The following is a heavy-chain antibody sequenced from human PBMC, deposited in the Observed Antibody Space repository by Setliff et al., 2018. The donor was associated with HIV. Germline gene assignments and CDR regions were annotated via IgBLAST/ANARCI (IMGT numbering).Heavy chain of an antibody. V-gene: IGHV4-39*01. CDR2: GVNSGRS. CDR3: ARQTSYDRGYSYCFDE. Sequence: SETLSLTCTVSGASISSSSYYWAWIRQSPGKGLEWIGSGVNSGRSYYNPSLKSRVTVSVDTSTNHLSLRLTSVTAADTAVYYCARQTSYDRGYSYCFDEWGHGTLVTVSS. J-gene: IGHJ4*01. CDR1: GASISSSSYY. D-gene: IGHD5-18*01.